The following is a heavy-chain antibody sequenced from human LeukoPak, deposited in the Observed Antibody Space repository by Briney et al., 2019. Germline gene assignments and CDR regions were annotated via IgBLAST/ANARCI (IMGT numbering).Heavy chain of an antibody. Sequence: PSETLSLTCTVSGGPISDYYWSWIRQPPGKGLEWIGYVYSSGRTNYNPALKSRVTISVDTSKNQFPQKLSSVAAADTVVYYCARYSYGGYHFDYWGQGTLVTVSS. V-gene: IGHV4-59*01. J-gene: IGHJ4*02. CDR2: VYSSGRT. CDR3: ARYSYGGYHFDY. D-gene: IGHD5-18*01. CDR1: GGPISDYY.